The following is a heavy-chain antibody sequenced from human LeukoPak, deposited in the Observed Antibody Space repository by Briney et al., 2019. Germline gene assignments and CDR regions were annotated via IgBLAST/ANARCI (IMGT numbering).Heavy chain of an antibody. V-gene: IGHV4-59*12. CDR2: IYYSGST. CDR3: ARDLTDYYELDY. J-gene: IGHJ4*02. D-gene: IGHD3-22*01. Sequence: SETLSLTCTVSGGSISSYYWSWIRQPPGKGLEWIGYIYYSGSTNYNPSLKSRVTMSVDTSKNQFSLNLISVTAADTAVYYCARDLTDYYELDYWGQGTLVTVSS. CDR1: GGSISSYY.